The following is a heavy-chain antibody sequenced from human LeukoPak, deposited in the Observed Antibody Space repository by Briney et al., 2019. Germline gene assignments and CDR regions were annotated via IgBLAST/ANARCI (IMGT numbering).Heavy chain of an antibody. CDR2: ISGSGGST. Sequence: GGSLRLSCAASGFTFSSYAMSWVRQAPGKGLEWVSAISGSGGSTYYADSVKGRFTISRDNPKNTLYLQMNSLRAEDTAVYYCATLDVRLGEDYWGQGTLVTVSS. V-gene: IGHV3-23*01. J-gene: IGHJ4*02. CDR3: ATLDVRLGEDY. CDR1: GFTFSSYA. D-gene: IGHD3-10*01.